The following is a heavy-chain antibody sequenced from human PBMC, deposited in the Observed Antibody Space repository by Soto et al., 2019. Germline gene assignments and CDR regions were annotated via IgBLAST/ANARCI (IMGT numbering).Heavy chain of an antibody. D-gene: IGHD5-12*01. J-gene: IGHJ5*02. CDR1: GGSISDSNW. Sequence: QVQLQESGPGLVKPSGTLSLTCTVSGGSISDSNWWSWVRQPPGKGLEWIGEIYHSGSTNYNPSLKSRVTMSVDKSKSQFSLQLDSVTAADTAIYYCARDSGYRTDTWGQGTLVTVSS. CDR3: ARDSGYRTDT. CDR2: IYHSGST. V-gene: IGHV4-4*02.